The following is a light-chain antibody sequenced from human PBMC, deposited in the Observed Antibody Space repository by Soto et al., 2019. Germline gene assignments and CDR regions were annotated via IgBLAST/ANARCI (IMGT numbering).Light chain of an antibody. CDR2: GNS. Sequence: QSVLTQPPSVSGAPGQRVTISCTGSSSNIGAGYDVRWYQQLPGTAPKLLIYGNSNRPSGVPDRFSGSKSGTSASLAITGLQAEDEADYYCPSYDGSLSGWVFGGGTKVTVL. CDR3: PSYDGSLSGWV. CDR1: SSNIGAGYD. J-gene: IGLJ3*02. V-gene: IGLV1-40*01.